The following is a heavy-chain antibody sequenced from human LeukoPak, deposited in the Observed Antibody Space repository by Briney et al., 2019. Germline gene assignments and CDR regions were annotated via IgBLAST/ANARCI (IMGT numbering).Heavy chain of an antibody. CDR2: ISGSGGST. V-gene: IGHV3-23*01. CDR3: TKGSYYYDSGDFDY. Sequence: GGSLRLSCAASGFTLSSYAMSWVRQAPGKGLEWVSAISGSGGSTYYADSVKGRFTISRDNSKNTLYLQMNSLRAEDTAVYYCTKGSYYYDSGDFDYWGQGTLVTVSS. CDR1: GFTLSSYA. J-gene: IGHJ4*02. D-gene: IGHD3-22*01.